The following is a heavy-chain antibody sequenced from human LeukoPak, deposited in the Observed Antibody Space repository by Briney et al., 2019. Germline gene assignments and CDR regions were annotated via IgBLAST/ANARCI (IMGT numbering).Heavy chain of an antibody. Sequence: ASVKVSCKASGGTFSSYAISWVRQAHGQGLEWMGWISGYNGNTNYAQKFLGRVSMTADTATSTAYMELRSLTPDDTAMYYCARSGRGTYYYFDLWGQGTLVTVSS. J-gene: IGHJ4*02. CDR2: ISGYNGNT. V-gene: IGHV1-18*01. D-gene: IGHD5-12*01. CDR3: ARSGRGTYYYFDL. CDR1: GGTFSSYA.